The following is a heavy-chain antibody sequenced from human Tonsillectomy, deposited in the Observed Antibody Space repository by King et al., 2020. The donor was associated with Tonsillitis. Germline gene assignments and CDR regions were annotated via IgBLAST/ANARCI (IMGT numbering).Heavy chain of an antibody. CDR3: AKDSVPAANYYYYGMDV. CDR2: ISGSGGST. CDR1: GFTFSSYA. Sequence: VQLVESGGGLVQRGGSLRLSCAASGFTFSSYAMSWVRQAPGKGLEWVSAISGSGGSTYYADSVKGRFTISRDNSKNTLYLQMNSLRAEDTAVYYCAKDSVPAANYYYYGMDVWGKGTTVTVSS. V-gene: IGHV3-23*04. J-gene: IGHJ6*04. D-gene: IGHD2-2*01.